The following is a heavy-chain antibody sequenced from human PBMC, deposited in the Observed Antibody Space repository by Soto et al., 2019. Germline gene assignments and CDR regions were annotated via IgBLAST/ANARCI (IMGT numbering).Heavy chain of an antibody. V-gene: IGHV1-69*13. CDR2: IIPIFGTA. D-gene: IGHD1-26*01. J-gene: IGHJ3*02. Sequence: SVKVSCKASGGTFSSYAISWVRQAPGQGLEWMGGIIPIFGTANYAQKFQGRVTITADESTRTAYMELSSLRSEDTAVYYCARDLVVGARRAFDIWGQGTMVTVSS. CDR3: ARDLVVGARRAFDI. CDR1: GGTFSSYA.